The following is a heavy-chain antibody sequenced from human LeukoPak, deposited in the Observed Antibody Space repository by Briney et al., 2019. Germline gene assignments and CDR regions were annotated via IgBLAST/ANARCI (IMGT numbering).Heavy chain of an antibody. CDR2: VNPSGGST. J-gene: IGHJ3*02. D-gene: IGHD6-25*01. CDR3: AREAANDAFDI. Sequence: ASVKVSCKASGYTFTSYDMHWVRQAPGQGLEWMGIVNPSGGSTSYAQKFQGRVTMTRDTSTSTVYMELSSLRSEDTAVYYCAREAANDAFDIWGQGTMVTVSS. CDR1: GYTFTSYD. V-gene: IGHV1-46*03.